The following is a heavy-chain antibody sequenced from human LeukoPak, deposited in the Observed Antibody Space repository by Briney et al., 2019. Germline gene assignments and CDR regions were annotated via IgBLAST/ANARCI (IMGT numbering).Heavy chain of an antibody. V-gene: IGHV3-73*01. CDR3: PRLGVALT. J-gene: IGHJ5*02. CDR2: IRSKANSYAT. CDR1: GFTFSGSA. D-gene: IGHD2-15*01. Sequence: GGSLRLSCAASGFTFSGSAMHWVRQASGKGLEWVGRIRSKANSYATAYAASVKGRFTISRDDSKNTAYLQMNSLKTEDTAVYYCPRLGVALTWGQGTLVTVSS.